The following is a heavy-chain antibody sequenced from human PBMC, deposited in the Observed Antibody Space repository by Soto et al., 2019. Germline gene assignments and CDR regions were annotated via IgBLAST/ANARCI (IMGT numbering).Heavy chain of an antibody. Sequence: ASVKVSCKASGYNLTGHYMHWVRQAPGQGLEWMGWINPNSGGTNYAQKFQGLVTMTRDTSISTAYMELSRLRSEDTAVYYCARERYKSASYYYYGRDVWGQGTTVIVSS. V-gene: IGHV1-2*04. D-gene: IGHD1-1*01. CDR2: INPNSGGT. CDR1: GYNLTGHY. J-gene: IGHJ6*02. CDR3: ARERYKSASYYYYGRDV.